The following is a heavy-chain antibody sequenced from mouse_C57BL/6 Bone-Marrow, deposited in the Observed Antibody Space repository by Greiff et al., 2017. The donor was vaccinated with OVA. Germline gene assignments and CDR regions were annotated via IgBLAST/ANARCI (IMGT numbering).Heavy chain of an antibody. CDR3: ARLWLRRWFAY. CDR2: IYTGSGST. D-gene: IGHD2-2*01. V-gene: IGHV1-55*01. J-gene: IGHJ3*01. Sequence: QQRPGQGLEWIGDIYTGSGSTNYNEKFKSKATLTVDTSSSTAYMQLSSLTSEDSAVYYCARLWLRRWFAYWGQGTLVTVSA.